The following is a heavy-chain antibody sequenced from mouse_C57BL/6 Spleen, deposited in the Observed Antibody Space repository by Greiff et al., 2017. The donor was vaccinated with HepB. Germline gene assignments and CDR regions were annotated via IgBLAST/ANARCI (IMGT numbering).Heavy chain of an antibody. CDR3: ARRGYGSSYWYFDV. Sequence: EVNVVESEGGLVQPGSSMKLSCTASGFTFSDYYMAWVRQVPEKGLEWVANINYDGSSTYYLDSLKSRFIISRDNAKNILYLQMSSLKSEDTATYYCARRGYGSSYWYFDVWGTGTTVTVSS. D-gene: IGHD1-1*01. CDR1: GFTFSDYY. CDR2: INYDGSST. J-gene: IGHJ1*03. V-gene: IGHV5-16*01.